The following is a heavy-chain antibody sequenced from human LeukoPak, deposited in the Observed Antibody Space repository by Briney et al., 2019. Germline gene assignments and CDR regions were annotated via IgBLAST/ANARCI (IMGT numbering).Heavy chain of an antibody. D-gene: IGHD3-10*01. V-gene: IGHV3-33*06. J-gene: IGHJ4*02. CDR1: GFTFSSYG. Sequence: GGSLRLSCAASGFTFSSYGMHWVRQAPGKGVEWVAVIWYDGSNKYYADSVKGRFTISRDNSKNTLYLQMNSLRAEDTAVYYCAKDHYGSGSYIDYWGQGTLVTVSS. CDR3: AKDHYGSGSYIDY. CDR2: IWYDGSNK.